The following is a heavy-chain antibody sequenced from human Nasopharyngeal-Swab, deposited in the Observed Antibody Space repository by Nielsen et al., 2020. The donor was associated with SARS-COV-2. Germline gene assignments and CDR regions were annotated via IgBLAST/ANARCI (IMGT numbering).Heavy chain of an antibody. J-gene: IGHJ4*02. CDR2: VKQDGTEK. CDR1: GFTFSPYW. Sequence: GESLNISCAASGFTFSPYWMTWVRQAPGKGLEWVANVKQDGTEKYFVDSVKGRFTISSDNAKNSLYLHMNSLRAEDTAVYYCARDEILDYWGQGTLVTVSS. D-gene: IGHD2/OR15-2a*01. CDR3: ARDEILDY. V-gene: IGHV3-7*01.